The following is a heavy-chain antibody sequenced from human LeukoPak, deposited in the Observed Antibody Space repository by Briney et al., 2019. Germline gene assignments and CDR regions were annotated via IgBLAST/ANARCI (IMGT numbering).Heavy chain of an antibody. CDR3: ARDPPFIIGTTFFDY. D-gene: IGHD1-20*01. CDR2: ISTSSTYI. CDR1: GFTFSSYS. V-gene: IGHV3-21*01. Sequence: PGGSLRLPCAASGFTFSSYSMNWVRQAPGKGLEWVSSISTSSTYIYYADSVKGRFTISRDNAKNSQYLQMNSLRAEDTAVYYCARDPPFIIGTTFFDYWGQGTLVTVSS. J-gene: IGHJ4*02.